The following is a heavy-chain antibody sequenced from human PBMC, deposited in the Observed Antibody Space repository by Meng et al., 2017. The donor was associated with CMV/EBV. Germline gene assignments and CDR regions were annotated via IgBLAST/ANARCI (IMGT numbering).Heavy chain of an antibody. CDR3: ARDDPWTSGRVCAFDI. J-gene: IGHJ3*02. Sequence: GESLKISCAASGFTFSSYSMNWVRQAPGKGLEWVSSISSSSSYIYYADSVKGRFTISRDNAKNSLYLQMNSLRAEDTAVYYCARDDPWTSGRVCAFDIWGQGTMVTVSS. V-gene: IGHV3-21*01. CDR1: GFTFSSYS. CDR2: ISSSSSYI. D-gene: IGHD6-25*01.